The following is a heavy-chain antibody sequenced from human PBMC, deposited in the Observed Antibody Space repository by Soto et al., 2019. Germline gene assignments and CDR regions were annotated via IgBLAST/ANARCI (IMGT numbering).Heavy chain of an antibody. CDR2: FYYTGST. Sequence: QVQLQESGPGLVKPSETLSLTCTVSGGSVSSGNYYWSWIRQPPGKGLEWIGYFYYTGSTNYNPSLKSRLPLSVDASKNQFSLRLSSLTAADTAVYYCARSMHYSDGSNYSPFDYWGQGTLVTVSS. V-gene: IGHV4-61*01. J-gene: IGHJ4*02. CDR1: GGSVSSGNYY. CDR3: ARSMHYSDGSNYSPFDY. D-gene: IGHD3-22*01.